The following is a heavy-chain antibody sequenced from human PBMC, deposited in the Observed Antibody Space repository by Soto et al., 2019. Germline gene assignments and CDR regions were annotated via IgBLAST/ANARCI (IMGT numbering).Heavy chain of an antibody. CDR2: IKQDGSEK. J-gene: IGHJ4*02. CDR1: GFNFGSYW. CDR3: ARARADYYDSSGYPLGY. D-gene: IGHD3-22*01. V-gene: IGHV3-7*04. Sequence: GESLRLSCEASGFNFGSYWMTCDRQAPGKGLEWVANIKQDGSEKYYVDSVKGRFTISRDNAKNSLYLQMNSLRAEDTAVYYCARARADYYDSSGYPLGYWGQGT.